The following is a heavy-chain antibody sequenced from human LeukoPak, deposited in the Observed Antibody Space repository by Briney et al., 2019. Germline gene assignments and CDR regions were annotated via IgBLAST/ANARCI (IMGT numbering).Heavy chain of an antibody. Sequence: SETLSLTCTVSGGSISSGGYYWSWIRQHPGKGLEWIGYIYYSGSTYYNPSLKSRVTISVDTSKNQFSLKLSSVTAADPAVYYCARGNDYSNYYWFDPWGQGTLVTVSS. J-gene: IGHJ5*02. CDR1: GGSISSGGYY. D-gene: IGHD4-11*01. CDR3: ARGNDYSNYYWFDP. V-gene: IGHV4-31*03. CDR2: IYYSGST.